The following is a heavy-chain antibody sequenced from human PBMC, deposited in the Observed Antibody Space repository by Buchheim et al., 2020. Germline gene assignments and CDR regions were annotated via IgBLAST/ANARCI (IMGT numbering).Heavy chain of an antibody. V-gene: IGHV4-4*02. CDR2: IYHSGST. Sequence: QVQLQESGPGLVKPSGTLSLTCAVSGGSISSSNWWSWVRQPPGKGLEWIGEIYHSGSTNYNPSLKSRVTISVDKSKNQFSLKLSSVTAADTAVYYCASYQPEAPGAYCSSTSCYTHDAFDIWGQGT. D-gene: IGHD2-2*02. J-gene: IGHJ3*02. CDR3: ASYQPEAPGAYCSSTSCYTHDAFDI. CDR1: GGSISSSNW.